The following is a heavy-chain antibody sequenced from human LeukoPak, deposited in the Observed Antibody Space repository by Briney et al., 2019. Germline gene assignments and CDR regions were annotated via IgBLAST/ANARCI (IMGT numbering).Heavy chain of an antibody. D-gene: IGHD1-26*01. CDR3: ARDEKWEPQGAFDI. V-gene: IGHV1-18*01. J-gene: IGHJ3*02. CDR2: ISAYNGNT. Sequence: ASVKVSCKASGYTFTSYGISWVRQAPGQGLEWMGWISAYNGNTNYAQKLQGRVTMTTDTSTSIAYMELRSLRSDDTAVYYCARDEKWEPQGAFDIWGQGTMVTVSS. CDR1: GYTFTSYG.